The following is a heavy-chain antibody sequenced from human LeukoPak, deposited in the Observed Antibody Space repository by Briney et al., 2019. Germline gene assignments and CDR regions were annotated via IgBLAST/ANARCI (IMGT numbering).Heavy chain of an antibody. CDR2: IYYSGST. Sequence: PSETLSLTCTVSGGSISSYYWSWIRQPPGKGLEWIGYIYYSGSTNYNPSLKSRVTISVDTSKNQFSLKLSSVTAADTAVYYCARGLQNYGDAQGPFDYYYYMDVWGKGTTVTVS. CDR3: ARGLQNYGDAQGPFDYYYYMDV. D-gene: IGHD4-17*01. J-gene: IGHJ6*03. CDR1: GGSISSYY. V-gene: IGHV4-59*01.